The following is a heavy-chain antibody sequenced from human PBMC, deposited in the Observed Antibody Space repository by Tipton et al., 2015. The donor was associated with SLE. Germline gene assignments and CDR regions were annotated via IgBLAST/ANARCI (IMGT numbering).Heavy chain of an antibody. CDR2: ISSSSSYT. CDR1: GFTFSSYG. CDR3: ARDRSFQGLY. V-gene: IGHV3-21*04. D-gene: IGHD1-26*01. Sequence: SGFTFSSYGMHWVRQPPGKGLEWVSSISSSSSYTYYADSVKGRFTISRDNSKNTLYLQMNSLRAEDTAVYYCARDRSFQGLYWGQGTLVTVSS. J-gene: IGHJ4*02.